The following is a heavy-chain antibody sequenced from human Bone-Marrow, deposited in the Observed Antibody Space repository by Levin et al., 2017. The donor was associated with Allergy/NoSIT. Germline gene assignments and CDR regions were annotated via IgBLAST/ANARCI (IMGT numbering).Heavy chain of an antibody. J-gene: IGHJ4*02. CDR3: ARDRIPVAGNGLDC. CDR2: ISSRSNYR. Sequence: PGGSLRLSCAASGFTFSTYSMNWVRQAPGKGLEWVSSISSRSNYRYYADSVKGRFTISRDNAANPLFLQMNSLRVEDTAIYYCARDRIPVAGNGLDCWGQGTLVTVSS. CDR1: GFTFSTYS. V-gene: IGHV3-21*01. D-gene: IGHD6-19*01.